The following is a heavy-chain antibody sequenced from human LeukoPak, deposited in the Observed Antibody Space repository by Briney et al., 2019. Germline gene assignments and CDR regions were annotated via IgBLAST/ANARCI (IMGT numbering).Heavy chain of an antibody. D-gene: IGHD3-10*01. V-gene: IGHV3-7*03. Sequence: GGSLRLSCAASGFTFSSYGMHWVRQAPGKGLEWVANIKQDGSEKYYVDSVKGRFTISRDNAKNSQYLQMNSLRAEDTAVHYCARGFGRPWGQGTLVTVSS. CDR2: IKQDGSEK. CDR3: ARGFGRP. J-gene: IGHJ5*02. CDR1: GFTFSSYG.